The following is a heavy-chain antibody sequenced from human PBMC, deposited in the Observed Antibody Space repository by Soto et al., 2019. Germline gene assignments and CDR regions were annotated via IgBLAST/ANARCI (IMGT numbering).Heavy chain of an antibody. CDR3: ASAQFLIGIASGNY. V-gene: IGHV3-30-3*01. CDR2: MSHVGHIK. CDR1: GFSLSSHT. D-gene: IGHD6-13*01. J-gene: IGHJ4*02. Sequence: PGRSLRLSCAASGFSLSSHTMHWVRQAPGKGLEWLSLMSHVGHIKFYADSVKGRFTISRDNSEKTLYLQMDDLRVDDTALYDCASAQFLIGIASGNYWGQGTPVTVSS.